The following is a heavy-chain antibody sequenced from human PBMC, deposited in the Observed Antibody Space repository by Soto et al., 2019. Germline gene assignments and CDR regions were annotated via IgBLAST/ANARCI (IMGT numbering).Heavy chain of an antibody. CDR1: SGSISSGGCY. J-gene: IGHJ6*02. V-gene: IGHV4-31*11. Sequence: SDALSDTCAVSSGSISSGGCYWSYVNQHPVKVLEWIGYIYCSGSTYYNPSLKSRVTISVDTSKNQFSLKLSSVTAADTAVYYCARDLPYYYDSSGYSWGMDVWGQGTTVTVSS. D-gene: IGHD3-22*01. CDR2: IYCSGST. CDR3: ARDLPYYYDSSGYSWGMDV.